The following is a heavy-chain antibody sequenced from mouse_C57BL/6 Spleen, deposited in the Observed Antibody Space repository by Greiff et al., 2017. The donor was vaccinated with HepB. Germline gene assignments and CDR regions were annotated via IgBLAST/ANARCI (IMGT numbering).Heavy chain of an antibody. CDR2: IRNKANGYTT. CDR3: ARYRGYFDV. Sequence: EVKLVESGGGLVQPGGSLSLSCAASGFTFTDYYMSWVRQPPGKALEWLGFIRNKANGYTTEYSASVKGRFTISRDNSQSILYLQMNALRAEDSATYYCARYRGYFDVWGTGTTVTVSS. V-gene: IGHV7-3*01. CDR1: GFTFTDYY. J-gene: IGHJ1*03.